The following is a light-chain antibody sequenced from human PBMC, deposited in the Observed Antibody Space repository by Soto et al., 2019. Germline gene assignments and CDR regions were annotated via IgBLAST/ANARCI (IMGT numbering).Light chain of an antibody. CDR3: QQYNTYPLS. CDR1: QSISTW. Sequence: GDRVTITCRASQSISTWLAWYQQKPGKAPKLLIYKASNLEGGVPSRFSGSGSGTEFTITINSLQPDDFATYYCQQYNTYPLSFGGGTKVDIK. J-gene: IGKJ4*01. V-gene: IGKV1-5*03. CDR2: KAS.